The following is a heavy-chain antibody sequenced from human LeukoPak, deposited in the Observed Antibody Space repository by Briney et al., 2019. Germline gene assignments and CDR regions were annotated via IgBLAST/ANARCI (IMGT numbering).Heavy chain of an antibody. CDR1: GFTFSSYS. J-gene: IGHJ4*02. CDR3: AKDRSPYCGGDCYPDY. Sequence: GGSLRLSCAASGFTFSSYSMNWVRQAPGKGLEWVAFIRYDGSNKYYADSVKGRFTISRDNSKNTLYLQMNSLRAEDTAVYYCAKDRSPYCGGDCYPDYWGQGTLVTVSS. D-gene: IGHD2-21*01. V-gene: IGHV3-30*02. CDR2: IRYDGSNK.